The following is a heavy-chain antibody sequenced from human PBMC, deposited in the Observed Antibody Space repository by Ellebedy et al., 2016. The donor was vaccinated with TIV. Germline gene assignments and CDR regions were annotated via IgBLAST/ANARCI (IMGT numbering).Heavy chain of an antibody. V-gene: IGHV4-59*01. J-gene: IGHJ3*02. CDR3: ARGGPFPPFDI. CDR1: GGSISSYY. D-gene: IGHD2-15*01. CDR2: IYYSGST. Sequence: SETLSLTXTVSGGSISSYYWSWIRQPPGKGLEWIGYIYYSGSTNYNPSLKSRVTISVDTSKNQFSLKLSSVTAADTAVYYCARGGPFPPFDIWGQGTMVTVSS.